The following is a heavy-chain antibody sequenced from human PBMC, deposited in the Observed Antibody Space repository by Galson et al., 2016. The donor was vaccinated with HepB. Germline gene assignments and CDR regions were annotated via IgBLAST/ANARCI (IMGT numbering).Heavy chain of an antibody. J-gene: IGHJ3*02. CDR3: VKYLLRELAVSDAFDI. CDR2: ISHDGSRR. Sequence: LRLSCAGSGFTFSRYGMHWVRQAPGKGLEWVALISHDGSRRHSADSVKGRFTISRDNSKNTLYLQMNSLGAEDTAVYYCVKYLLRELAVSDAFDIWGQGAMVTVSS. CDR1: GFTFSRYG. D-gene: IGHD3-10*01. V-gene: IGHV3-30*18.